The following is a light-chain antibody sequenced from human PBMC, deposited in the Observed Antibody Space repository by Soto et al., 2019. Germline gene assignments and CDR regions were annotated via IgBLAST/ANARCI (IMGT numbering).Light chain of an antibody. V-gene: IGKV3-20*01. Sequence: EIVLTQSPGTLSLSPGERATLSCRASQSISSNFLAWYQQKPGQAPRLLIYGASSRATDIPGRFSGSGSGTDFTLTISRPEPEDFAVYYCQQYGSTPWTFGPGTKVKIK. CDR1: QSISSNF. CDR2: GAS. J-gene: IGKJ1*01. CDR3: QQYGSTPWT.